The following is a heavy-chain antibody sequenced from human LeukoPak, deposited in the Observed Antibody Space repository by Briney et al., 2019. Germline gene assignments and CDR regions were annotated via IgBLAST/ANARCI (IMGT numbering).Heavy chain of an antibody. CDR1: GNTFTSYA. CDR3: ARPLPAAISAFDY. D-gene: IGHD2-2*01. Sequence: ASVKVSCKASGNTFTSYAMHWVRQAPGQRLEWMGWINAGNGNTKYSQKFQARVTITRDTSASTAYMELSSLRSEDTAVYYCARPLPAAISAFDYWGQGTLVTVSS. CDR2: INAGNGNT. V-gene: IGHV1-3*01. J-gene: IGHJ4*02.